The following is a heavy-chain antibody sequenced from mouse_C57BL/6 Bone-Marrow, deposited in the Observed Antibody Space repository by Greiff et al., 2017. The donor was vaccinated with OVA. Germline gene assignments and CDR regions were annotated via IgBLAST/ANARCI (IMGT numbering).Heavy chain of an antibody. Sequence: QVQLQQSGAELARPGASVKLSCKASGYTFTSYGISWVKQRTGQGLEWIGEIYPRSGNTYYNEKFKGKATLTADKSSSTAYMELRSLTSEESAVYFCARDYYGSSFYFDYWGQGTTLTVSS. CDR2: IYPRSGNT. V-gene: IGHV1-81*01. D-gene: IGHD1-1*01. CDR1: GYTFTSYG. J-gene: IGHJ2*01. CDR3: ARDYYGSSFYFDY.